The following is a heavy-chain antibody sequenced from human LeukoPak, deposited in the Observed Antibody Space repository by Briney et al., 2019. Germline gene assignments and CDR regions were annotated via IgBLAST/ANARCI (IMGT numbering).Heavy chain of an antibody. J-gene: IGHJ6*02. CDR2: IYSGGST. Sequence: GGSLRLSCAASGFTVSSNYMSWVRPAPGKGLEWVSVIYSGGSTYYADSVKGRFTISRDNSKNTLYLQMNSLRAEDTAVYYCARGALAAAGSYYYYYGMDVWGQGTTVTVSS. D-gene: IGHD6-13*01. CDR1: GFTVSSNY. V-gene: IGHV3-66*01. CDR3: ARGALAAAGSYYYYYGMDV.